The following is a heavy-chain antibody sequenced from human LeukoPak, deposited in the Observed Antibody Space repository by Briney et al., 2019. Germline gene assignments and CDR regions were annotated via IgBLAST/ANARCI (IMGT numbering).Heavy chain of an antibody. D-gene: IGHD6-13*01. CDR3: AKGPKKQMVGSRGYYFDF. J-gene: IGHJ4*02. V-gene: IGHV3-23*01. CDR2: ISDSGGSR. Sequence: PGGSLRLSCAASGFTFSSYGMHWVRQAPGKGLEWVSGISDSGGSRHFADSVKGRFTISRDNSKNSLYLQMNSLRAEDTAVYYCAKGPKKQMVGSRGYYFDFWGQGTLVTVSS. CDR1: GFTFSSYG.